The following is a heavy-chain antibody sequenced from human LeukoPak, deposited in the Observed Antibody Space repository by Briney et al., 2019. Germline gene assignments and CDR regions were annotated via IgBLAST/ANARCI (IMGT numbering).Heavy chain of an antibody. CDR3: AKVVRDVDIAFDY. CDR1: GFTFRSYE. D-gene: IGHD5-12*01. CDR2: IRGSGVDT. J-gene: IGHJ4*02. Sequence: PGGSLRLSCKASGFTFRSYEMNWVRQAPGKGLEWVSAIRGSGVDTWYADSVKGRFTISRDNSKNTLYLQMNSLRAEDTAVYYCAKVVRDVDIAFDYWGRGTLVTVSS. V-gene: IGHV3-23*01.